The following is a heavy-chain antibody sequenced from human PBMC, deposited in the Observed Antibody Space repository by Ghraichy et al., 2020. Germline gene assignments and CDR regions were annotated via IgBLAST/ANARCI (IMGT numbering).Heavy chain of an antibody. V-gene: IGHV1-18*01. CDR3: ARGGLSGADGLDV. D-gene: IGHD3-10*01. J-gene: IGHJ6*02. CDR1: GYTFINYG. Sequence: ASVKVSCKASGYTFINYGISWVRQAPGQGLEWMSWIIVYTGAINYAQNFQGRVTMTTDTSTSTVYMQLRSLTSDDSAVYYCARGGLSGADGLDVWGQGTTVTVSS. CDR2: IIVYTGAI.